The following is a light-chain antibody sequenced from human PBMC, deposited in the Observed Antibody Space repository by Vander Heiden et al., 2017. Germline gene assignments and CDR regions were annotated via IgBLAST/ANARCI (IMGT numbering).Light chain of an antibody. J-gene: IGLJ1*01. V-gene: IGLV2-23*01. CDR3: CSYAGPDTYV. CDR1: STDVGNDNL. Sequence: QSALTQPAPVSVSPGPSIPISRTGTSTDVGNDNLDSGYQQHPGKAPQPIIYDDSERPSGVSDRLSGSKSGNSASLTISVLQAEDEANYYCCSYAGPDTYVFGTVTKVTVL. CDR2: DDS.